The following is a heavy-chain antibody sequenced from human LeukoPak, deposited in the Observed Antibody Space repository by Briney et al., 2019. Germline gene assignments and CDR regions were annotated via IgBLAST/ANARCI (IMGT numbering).Heavy chain of an antibody. CDR3: ARFSSEYCS. Sequence: QPGGSLRLSCAASGFTFSSYEMNWVRQAPGRGLEWVSYISSSGSTIYYADSVKGRFTISRDNAKNSLYLQMNSLRAEDTALYYCARFSSEYCSRGQGTLVTVSS. CDR2: ISSSGSTI. CDR1: GFTFSSYE. V-gene: IGHV3-48*03. J-gene: IGHJ4*02. D-gene: IGHD2-15*01.